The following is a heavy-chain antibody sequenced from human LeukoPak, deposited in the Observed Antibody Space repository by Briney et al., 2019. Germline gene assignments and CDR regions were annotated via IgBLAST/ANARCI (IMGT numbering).Heavy chain of an antibody. V-gene: IGHV4-4*07. Sequence: PSETLCLTCTVSGGSISSYYWSWIRQPAGKGLEWIGRIYTSGSTNYNPSLKSRVTISVDTSKNQFSLKLSSVTAADTAVYYCARWVVAADYYYYMDVWGKGTTVTVSS. CDR3: ARWVVAADYYYYMDV. CDR1: GGSISSYY. J-gene: IGHJ6*03. CDR2: IYTSGST. D-gene: IGHD2-15*01.